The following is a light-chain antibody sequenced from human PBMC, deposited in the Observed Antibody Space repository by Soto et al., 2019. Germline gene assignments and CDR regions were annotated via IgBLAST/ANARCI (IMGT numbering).Light chain of an antibody. Sequence: IVLTQSPAILALSPGESASLSCRAIQSVSDYLAWYQQKPGQAPRLFIYDVSKRATGIPARFSGSGSGTDFTLTISSLEPEDFAVYFCHQRYDWPWTFGLGTKVDIK. CDR3: HQRYDWPWT. CDR1: QSVSDY. J-gene: IGKJ1*01. CDR2: DVS. V-gene: IGKV3-11*01.